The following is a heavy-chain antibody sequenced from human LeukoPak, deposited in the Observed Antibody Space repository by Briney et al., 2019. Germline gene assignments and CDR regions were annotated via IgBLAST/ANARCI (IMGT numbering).Heavy chain of an antibody. V-gene: IGHV3-33*01. CDR2: IWHDGSNE. D-gene: IGHD6-19*01. CDR3: ARDFKSSGWYVPPYFDY. J-gene: IGHJ4*02. CDR1: GFTFSNYG. Sequence: GGSLRLSCAASGFTFSNYGMHWVRQAPGKGLEWVAVIWHDGSNEYYADSVRGRFTISRDNSKNTLYLQMSSLRAEDTAVYYCARDFKSSGWYVPPYFDYWGQGTLVTVSS.